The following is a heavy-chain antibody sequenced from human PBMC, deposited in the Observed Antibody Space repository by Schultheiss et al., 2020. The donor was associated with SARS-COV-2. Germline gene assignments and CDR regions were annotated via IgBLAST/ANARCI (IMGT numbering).Heavy chain of an antibody. J-gene: IGHJ4*02. CDR3: AKDHRDWVSSFDS. CDR1: GFTFGDYA. D-gene: IGHD3-9*01. Sequence: GGSLRLSCAAYGFTFGDYAMSWVRQAPGKGLEWVSAITGGGDNTHYTDSVRGRFTISRDNSQNTLFLQMNSLGAEDTAVYYCAKDHRDWVSSFDSWGQGTLVTVSS. V-gene: IGHV3-23*01. CDR2: ITGGGDNT.